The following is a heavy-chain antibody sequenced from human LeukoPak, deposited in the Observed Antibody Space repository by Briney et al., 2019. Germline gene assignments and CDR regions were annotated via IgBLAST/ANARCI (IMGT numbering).Heavy chain of an antibody. CDR3: AKNLNIVVVPAAVDY. CDR2: ISYDGSNK. D-gene: IGHD2-2*01. Sequence: GRSLRLSCAASGFTFSNYGMHWVRQTPGKGLEWVAIISYDGSNKYYADSVKGRFTISRDNSKNTLYLQMNSLRAEDTAVYYCAKNLNIVVVPAAVDYWGQGTLVTVSS. V-gene: IGHV3-30*18. J-gene: IGHJ4*02. CDR1: GFTFSNYG.